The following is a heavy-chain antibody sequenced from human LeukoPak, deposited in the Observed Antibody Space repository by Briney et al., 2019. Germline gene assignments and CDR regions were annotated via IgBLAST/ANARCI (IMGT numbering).Heavy chain of an antibody. Sequence: KAGGSLRLSCAASGFTFSDYYMSWIRQAPGKGLEWVSSISSSSSFIYYADSLKGRFTISRDNAKNSLYLQMNSLRAEDTAVYYCAGRGSGSYFDYWGQGTLVTVSS. V-gene: IGHV3-11*06. CDR1: GFTFSDYY. CDR3: AGRGSGSYFDY. D-gene: IGHD3-10*01. CDR2: ISSSSSFI. J-gene: IGHJ4*02.